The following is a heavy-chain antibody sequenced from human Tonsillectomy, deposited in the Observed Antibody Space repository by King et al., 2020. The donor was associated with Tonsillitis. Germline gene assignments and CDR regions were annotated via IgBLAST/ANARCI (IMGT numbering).Heavy chain of an antibody. CDR1: GGSLSSSY. Sequence: VQLQESGPRLVKPSETLSLTCTVSGGSLSSSYWGWIRQPPGEGLEWIGSIYYSGSTHDNPSLKSRGTISVDAAKNQFSLTVAAVTAADTAVYFCARETSVAPAGFDWFFDRWGRGTLVTVSS. CDR3: ARETSVAPAGFDWFFDR. J-gene: IGHJ2*01. CDR2: IYYSGST. D-gene: IGHD6-19*01. V-gene: IGHV4-59*12.